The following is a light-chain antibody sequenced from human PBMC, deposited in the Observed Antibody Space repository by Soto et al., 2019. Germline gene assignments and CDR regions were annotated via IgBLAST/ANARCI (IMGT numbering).Light chain of an antibody. Sequence: EIVLTQSPGTLYLSPGERATLSCRASQSVSSSYLARYQQKPGQAPRLLIYGTSSRATAIPDRFSGSGSGTDFTLTISRLEPEDFAVYYCQQYGSSSWTFGQGTKVEIK. CDR1: QSVSSSY. J-gene: IGKJ1*01. CDR3: QQYGSSSWT. CDR2: GTS. V-gene: IGKV3-20*01.